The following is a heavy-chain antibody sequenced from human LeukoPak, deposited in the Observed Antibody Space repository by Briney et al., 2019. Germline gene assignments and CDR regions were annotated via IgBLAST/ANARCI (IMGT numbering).Heavy chain of an antibody. V-gene: IGHV3-48*01. CDR1: GFTFSSYS. D-gene: IGHD6-13*01. J-gene: IGHJ4*02. Sequence: GGSLRLSCAASGFTFSSYSMNWVRQAPGKGLEWVSFFSVRYNVIYYADSVKGRFTVSRDEAKNSLYLQMNSLRAEDTALYYCARDLPVAAADFWGQGTLVTVSS. CDR3: ARDLPVAAADF. CDR2: FSVRYNVI.